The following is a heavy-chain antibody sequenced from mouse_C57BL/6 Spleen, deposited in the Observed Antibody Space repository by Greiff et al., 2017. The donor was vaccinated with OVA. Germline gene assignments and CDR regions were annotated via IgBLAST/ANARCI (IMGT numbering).Heavy chain of an antibody. CDR1: GYTFTDHT. D-gene: IGHD1-1*01. V-gene: IGHV1-78*01. Sequence: QVQLQQSDAELVKPGASVKISCKVSGYTFTDHTIHWMKQRPEQGLEWIGYIYPRDGSTKYNEKFKGKATLTADKSSSTAYMQLNSLTSEDSAVYFCARGETYYYSSSYLHPMDYWGQGTSVTVSS. CDR2: IYPRDGST. CDR3: ARGETYYYSSSYLHPMDY. J-gene: IGHJ4*01.